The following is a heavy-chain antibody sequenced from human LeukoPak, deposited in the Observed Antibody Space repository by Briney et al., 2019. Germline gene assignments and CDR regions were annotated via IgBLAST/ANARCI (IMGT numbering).Heavy chain of an antibody. V-gene: IGHV4-30-2*01. J-gene: IGHJ4*02. CDR3: ARGGQQLLPR. CDR1: GGSISSGGYH. D-gene: IGHD6-13*01. Sequence: SETLSLTCTVSGGSISSGGYHWSWIRQPPGKGLEWIGYIYHSGSTYYNPSLKSRVTISVDRSKNQFSLKLSSVTAADTAVYYCARGGQQLLPRWGQGTLVTVSS. CDR2: IYHSGST.